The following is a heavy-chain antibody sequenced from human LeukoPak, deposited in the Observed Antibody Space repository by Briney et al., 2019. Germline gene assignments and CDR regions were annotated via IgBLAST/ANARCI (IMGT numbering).Heavy chain of an antibody. J-gene: IGHJ3*02. CDR1: GGTFSSYA. D-gene: IGHD3-10*01. Sequence: ASVKVSCKASGGTFSSYAISWVRQAPGQGLEWMGRIIPILGIANYAQKFQGRVTITADKSTSTAYMELSSLRSEDTAVYYCARGLWFGELFEAFDIWGQGTMVTVSS. CDR2: IIPILGIA. CDR3: ARGLWFGELFEAFDI. V-gene: IGHV1-69*04.